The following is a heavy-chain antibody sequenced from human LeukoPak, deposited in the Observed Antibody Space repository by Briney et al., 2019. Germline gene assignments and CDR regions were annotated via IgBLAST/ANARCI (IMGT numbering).Heavy chain of an antibody. V-gene: IGHV4-38-2*02. CDR3: ARVVQGTAMEY. Sequence: SETLSLTCTVSGDSISSGYYWGWIRQPAGKELEWLGSIYHSGSTYYNPSLKSRVTISVDTSKNQFSLRLSSVTVADMAVYYCARVVQGTAMEYWGQGTLVTVSS. J-gene: IGHJ4*02. D-gene: IGHD5-18*01. CDR1: GDSISSGYY. CDR2: IYHSGST.